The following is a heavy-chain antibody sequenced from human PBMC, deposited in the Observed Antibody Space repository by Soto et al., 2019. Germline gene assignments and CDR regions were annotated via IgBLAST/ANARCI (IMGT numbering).Heavy chain of an antibody. J-gene: IGHJ6*03. CDR2: INSDGSVS. V-gene: IGHV3-74*01. D-gene: IGHD2-15*01. CDR1: GFTFTNYW. CDR3: ARGDCVGGTCYSLAGSFYYYMDV. Sequence: EVKLVESGGGLVQPGGSLRLSCAASGFTFTNYWMYWVRQAPGKGLVWVSSINSDGSVSSYADSVKGRLTISRDNVKNTLYLQMNSLRAEDTAVYYCARGDCVGGTCYSLAGSFYYYMDVWGKGTTVTVFS.